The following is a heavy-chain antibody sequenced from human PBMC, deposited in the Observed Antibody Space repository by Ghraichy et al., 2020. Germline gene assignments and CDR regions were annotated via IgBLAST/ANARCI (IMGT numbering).Heavy chain of an antibody. Sequence: SETLSLTCAISGDSVSTNSAAWNWIRQSPSRGLEWLGRTYYRSKWYNDYAVSVKSRIIINPDTSNHQFSLQLNSVTPEDTAVYYCARGLLGWFDPWGQGTLVTVSS. CDR1: GDSVSTNSAA. CDR2: TYYRSKWYN. J-gene: IGHJ5*02. V-gene: IGHV6-1*01. CDR3: ARGLLGWFDP. D-gene: IGHD5-18*01.